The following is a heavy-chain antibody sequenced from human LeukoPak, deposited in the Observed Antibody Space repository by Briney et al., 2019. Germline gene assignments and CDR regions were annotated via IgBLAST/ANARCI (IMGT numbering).Heavy chain of an antibody. V-gene: IGHV3-7*03. D-gene: IGHD6-13*01. CDR1: GFTFISYW. J-gene: IGHJ4*02. CDR2: IKQDGSEK. CDR3: ARDIPQTGYSSSWYFDY. Sequence: GGSRRLSLAASGFTFISYWISWVGQAQGKGLEGGANIKQDGSEKYYVDSVKGRFTISRDNAKNSLYLQMNSLRAEDTAVYYCARDIPQTGYSSSWYFDYWGQGTLVTVSS.